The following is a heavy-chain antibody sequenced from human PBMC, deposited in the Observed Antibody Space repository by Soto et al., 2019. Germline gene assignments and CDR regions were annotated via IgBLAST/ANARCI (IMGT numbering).Heavy chain of an antibody. Sequence: LRLSCAASGFTFSSYAMSWVRQAPGKGLEWVSSITDSGGSTYYAGSVKGRFTISRDNSKSTLYLEMNSLRAEDTAVYYCAKDKIGVPGQRSYYFDYWGQGTLVTVSS. CDR2: ITDSGGST. D-gene: IGHD2-2*01. CDR1: GFTFSSYA. CDR3: AKDKIGVPGQRSYYFDY. J-gene: IGHJ4*02. V-gene: IGHV3-23*01.